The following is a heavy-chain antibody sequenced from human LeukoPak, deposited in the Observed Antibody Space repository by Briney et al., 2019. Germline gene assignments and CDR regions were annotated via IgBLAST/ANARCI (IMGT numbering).Heavy chain of an antibody. V-gene: IGHV3-30*02. Sequence: GGSLRLSCAASGFTFNRYGMLWVRQAPGKGLEWVAYIGHDGSNKYYADSVKGRFTISRDSSKNTLYLQMNSLRAEDTAVYYCARDVRIVYYDRSPDYWGQGTLVTVSS. CDR2: IGHDGSNK. CDR1: GFTFNRYG. CDR3: ARDVRIVYYDRSPDY. J-gene: IGHJ4*02. D-gene: IGHD3-22*01.